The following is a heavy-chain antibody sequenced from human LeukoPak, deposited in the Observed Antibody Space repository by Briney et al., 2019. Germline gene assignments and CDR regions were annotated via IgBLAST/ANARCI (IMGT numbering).Heavy chain of an antibody. J-gene: IGHJ4*02. Sequence: GGSLRLSCAASGFTFSSYSMNWIRQAPGKGLEWVSYISSSGSTIYYADSVKGRFTISRDNAKNSLYLQMNSLRAEDTAVYYCARSPITMVRGVFDYWGQGTLVTVSS. CDR2: ISSSGSTI. CDR1: GFTFSSYS. D-gene: IGHD3-10*01. V-gene: IGHV3-48*04. CDR3: ARSPITMVRGVFDY.